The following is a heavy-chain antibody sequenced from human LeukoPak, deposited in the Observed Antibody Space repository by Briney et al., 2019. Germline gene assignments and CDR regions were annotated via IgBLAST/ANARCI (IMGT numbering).Heavy chain of an antibody. CDR1: GYTFTGYY. J-gene: IGHJ4*02. D-gene: IGHD3-3*01. CDR3: ARDSIKGVRFLGY. CDR2: INPNSGVT. V-gene: IGHV1-2*02. Sequence: ASVKVSCKASGYTFTGYYMHWVRQAPGQGPEWMGWINPNSGVTNYAQEFQGRVTMTRDTSISTAYMEVSRLRSDDTAVYYCARDSIKGVRFLGYWGQGTLVTVSS.